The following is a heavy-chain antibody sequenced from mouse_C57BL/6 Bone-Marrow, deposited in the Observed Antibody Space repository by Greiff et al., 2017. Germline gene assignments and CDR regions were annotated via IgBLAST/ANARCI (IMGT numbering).Heavy chain of an antibody. Sequence: VQLQHSGPELVKPGASVKISCQASGSTFTDFYLIWVTQSHGRSLEWIGDSNPNTGGTGYNQKFKGKATLTVDKSSSTAYMELRSLTSEDSAVYYWASRAPWEGYYAMDYWGQGTSVTVSS. CDR1: GSTFTDFY. J-gene: IGHJ4*01. V-gene: IGHV1-26*01. CDR3: ASRAPWEGYYAMDY. D-gene: IGHD3-3*01. CDR2: SNPNTGGT.